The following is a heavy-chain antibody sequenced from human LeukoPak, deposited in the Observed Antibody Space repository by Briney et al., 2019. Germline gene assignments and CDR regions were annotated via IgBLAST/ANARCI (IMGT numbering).Heavy chain of an antibody. V-gene: IGHV3-74*01. J-gene: IGHJ4*02. D-gene: IGHD6-25*01. CDR2: VSGDGETT. CDR3: TRDLSPAHF. CDR1: GFTFSAYW. Sequence: GGSLRLSCATSGFTFSAYWMHWVRQAPGKGLVWVSRVSGDGETTVYADSVKGRFTISRDNARNTLYLQMSSLRVDDTAVDYCTRDLSPAHFWGQGTLVTVSS.